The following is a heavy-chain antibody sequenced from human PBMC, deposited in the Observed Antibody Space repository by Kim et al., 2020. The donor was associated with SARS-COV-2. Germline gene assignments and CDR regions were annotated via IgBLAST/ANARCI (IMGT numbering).Heavy chain of an antibody. D-gene: IGHD3-10*01. Sequence: ADSVKGRFTISRDNSKNTLDLQMNSLRAEDTAVYYCARGDKGSGSYYNFDYWGQGTLVTVSS. V-gene: IGHV3-53*01. J-gene: IGHJ4*02. CDR3: ARGDKGSGSYYNFDY.